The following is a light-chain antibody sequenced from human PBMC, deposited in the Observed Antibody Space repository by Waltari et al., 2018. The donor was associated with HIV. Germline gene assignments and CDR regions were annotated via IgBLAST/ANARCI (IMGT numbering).Light chain of an antibody. V-gene: IGKV1-39*01. J-gene: IGKJ2*01. Sequence: IQMTQSPSSLSASVGDRVTITCRASHTISTYLNWYQQKPVKAPKLLVYKPSTLQSGVPSMCSGNWSGTDFTQTISSLQPEDWATYYCQQSYSTSFTFGQGTRLDI. CDR3: QQSYSTSFT. CDR1: HTISTY. CDR2: KPS.